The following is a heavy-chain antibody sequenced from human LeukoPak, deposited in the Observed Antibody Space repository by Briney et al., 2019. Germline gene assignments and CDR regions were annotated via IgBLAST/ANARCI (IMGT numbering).Heavy chain of an antibody. CDR3: ARDRGGSYSAIDY. Sequence: PGGSLRLSCAASGFTFSSYSLNWVCQAPGKGLEWVSFISSSSITIYYADSAKGRFTISRDNAEKSLYLQMNSLRAEDTAVYYCARDRGGSYSAIDYWGQGTLVTVSS. J-gene: IGHJ4*02. CDR2: ISSSSITI. CDR1: GFTFSSYS. D-gene: IGHD2-15*01. V-gene: IGHV3-48*04.